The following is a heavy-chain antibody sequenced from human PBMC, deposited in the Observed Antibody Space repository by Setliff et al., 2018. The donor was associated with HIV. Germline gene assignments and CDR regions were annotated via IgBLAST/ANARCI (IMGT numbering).Heavy chain of an antibody. J-gene: IGHJ5*02. V-gene: IGHV4-39*01. CDR1: GDSVNDRSYF. Sequence: SETLSLTCTVSGDSVNDRSYFWGWIRQPPGKGLEWIGSFYPSGGTPYSSSLKSRVTISADTSKNQFSLELRSGTAGDTAVYYCARRAHSVYPPSWGPGILVTVSS. CDR2: FYPSGGT. D-gene: IGHD2-8*01. CDR3: ARRAHSVYPPS.